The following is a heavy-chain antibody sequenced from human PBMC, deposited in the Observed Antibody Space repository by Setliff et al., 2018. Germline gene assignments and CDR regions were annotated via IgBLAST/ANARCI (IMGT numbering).Heavy chain of an antibody. CDR1: GGTFRSYA. CDR3: ARGEAGYGGNLDY. J-gene: IGHJ4*02. D-gene: IGHD2-15*01. V-gene: IGHV1-8*01. CDR2: MNPNSGNT. Sequence: ASVKVSCKASGGTFRSYAISWVRQAPGQGLEWMGWMNPNSGNTGYAQKFQGRVTMTRNTSISTAYMELSSLRFEDTAVYYCARGEAGYGGNLDYWGQGTLVTVSS.